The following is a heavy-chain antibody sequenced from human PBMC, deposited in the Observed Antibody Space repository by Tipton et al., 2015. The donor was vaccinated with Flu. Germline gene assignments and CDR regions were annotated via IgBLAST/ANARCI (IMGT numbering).Heavy chain of an antibody. CDR3: ARGSGSANAYLDY. Sequence: GLVKPSETLSLTCAVYGGSFNGYYWTWIRQPPGKGLEWIGEINHSGSTNFNPSLKSRVTISVDTSKNQFSLKVTSLTAADTAVYYCARGSGSANAYLDYWGRGTPVTVSS. J-gene: IGHJ4*02. D-gene: IGHD6-19*01. V-gene: IGHV4-34*01. CDR1: GGSFNGYY. CDR2: INHSGST.